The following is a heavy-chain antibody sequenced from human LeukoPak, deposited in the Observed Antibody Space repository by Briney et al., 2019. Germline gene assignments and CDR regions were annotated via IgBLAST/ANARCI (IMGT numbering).Heavy chain of an antibody. D-gene: IGHD3-9*01. CDR3: ARGGALRYFEWFSAY. J-gene: IGHJ4*02. Sequence: GASVKVSCTTSGYNFTNYYMHWVRQAPGHGLEWMGIMNPSGATTTYAEKFQGRVTMTRDTSTSTVYMELSSLRSEDTAVYYCARGGALRYFEWFSAYWGQGTLVTVSS. CDR1: GYNFTNYY. V-gene: IGHV1-46*01. CDR2: MNPSGATT.